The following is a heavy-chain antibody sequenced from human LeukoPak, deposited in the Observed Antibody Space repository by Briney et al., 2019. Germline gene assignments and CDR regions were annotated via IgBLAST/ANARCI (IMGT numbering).Heavy chain of an antibody. CDR3: ARAALTSPQPFDY. V-gene: IGHV1-69*13. CDR2: IIPIFGTA. D-gene: IGHD1-14*01. CDR1: GGTFSSYA. Sequence: HRASVTVSCKASGGTFSSYAISWVRQAPGQGLEWMGGIIPIFGTANYAQKFQGRVTITADESTSTAYMELSSLRSEDTAVYYCARAALTSPQPFDYWGQGTLVTVSS. J-gene: IGHJ4*02.